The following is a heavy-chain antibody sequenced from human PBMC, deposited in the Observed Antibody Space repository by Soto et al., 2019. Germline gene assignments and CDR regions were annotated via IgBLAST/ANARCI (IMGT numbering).Heavy chain of an antibody. CDR1: GDSVSRGFY. D-gene: IGHD1-1*01. CDR2: IYRSGNT. CDR3: ARGPPIATAPTSFYNWFDP. J-gene: IGHJ5*02. Sequence: PSETLSLTCDVSGDSVSRGFYWGWIRQPPGKGLEWIGSIYRSGNTYYNPSLKSRVTVSVDGSKNQFSLKLHSVTAADTAVYYCARGPPIATAPTSFYNWFDPWGQGTLVTVSS. V-gene: IGHV4-38-2*01.